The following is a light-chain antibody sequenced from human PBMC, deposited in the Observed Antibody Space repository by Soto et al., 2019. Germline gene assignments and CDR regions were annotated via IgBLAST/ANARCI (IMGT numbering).Light chain of an antibody. Sequence: QSLLTQPAFVAGSPGQSVTISCSGTSSDVGSYDDVAWYQQFPGKTPKLMIYEVSNRPSGVSSRFSGSKSGNTASLTISGLQAEDEADYYCISYTGSSTSYVFGSGTKVTVL. CDR2: EVS. CDR3: ISYTGSSTSYV. CDR1: SSDVGSYDD. V-gene: IGLV2-14*01. J-gene: IGLJ1*01.